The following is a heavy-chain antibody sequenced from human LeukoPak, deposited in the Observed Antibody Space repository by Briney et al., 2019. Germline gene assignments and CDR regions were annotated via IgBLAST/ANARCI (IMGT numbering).Heavy chain of an antibody. Sequence: KTGGSLRLSCAASGFTFSSYSTNWVRQAPGKGLEWVSSISSSSSCIYYADSVKGRFTISRDNAKNSLYLQMNSLRAEDTAVYYCARGVGFRGYDEYFDYWGQGTLVTVSS. V-gene: IGHV3-21*01. CDR2: ISSSSSCI. CDR1: GFTFSSYS. J-gene: IGHJ4*02. CDR3: ARGVGFRGYDEYFDY. D-gene: IGHD3-22*01.